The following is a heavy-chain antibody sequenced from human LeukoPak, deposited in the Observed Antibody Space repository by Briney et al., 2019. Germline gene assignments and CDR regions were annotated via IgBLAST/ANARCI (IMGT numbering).Heavy chain of an antibody. CDR3: ARRPYCSSTSCYFDY. CDR1: GGTFSSYA. CDR2: IIPNFGTA. Sequence: SVKVSCKASGGTFSSYAISWVRQAPGQGLEWMGGIIPNFGTANYAQKFQGRVTITADKSTSTAYVELSSLRSEDTAVYYCARRPYCSSTSCYFDYWGQGTLVTVSS. V-gene: IGHV1-69*06. J-gene: IGHJ4*02. D-gene: IGHD2-2*01.